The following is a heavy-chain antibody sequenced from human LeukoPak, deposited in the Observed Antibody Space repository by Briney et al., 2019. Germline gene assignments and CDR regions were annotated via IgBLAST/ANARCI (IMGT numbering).Heavy chain of an antibody. CDR1: GGSISSGSYY. CDR2: IYTSGST. J-gene: IGHJ4*02. V-gene: IGHV4-61*02. D-gene: IGHD3-3*01. Sequence: SETLSLTCTVSGGSISSGSYYWRWIRQPAGKGLEWIGRIYTSGSTNYNPSLKSRVTISVDTSKNQFSLKLSSVTAADTAVYYCARGGDFGVVINDYWGQGTLVTVSS. CDR3: ARGGDFGVVINDY.